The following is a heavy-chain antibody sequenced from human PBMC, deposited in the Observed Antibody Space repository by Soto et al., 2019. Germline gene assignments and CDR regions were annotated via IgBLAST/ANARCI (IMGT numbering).Heavy chain of an antibody. CDR2: IYPGDSDT. CDR1: GYSFTTYW. Sequence: GESLKISCKASGYSFTTYWIGWVRQMPGKGLEWMGIIYPGDSDTRYSPSFQGQVTISADKSINSVYLQWSSLKASDTATYYCARLGFNYDFLSGYYNVQHYYGIDVWGQGTTVTVSS. J-gene: IGHJ6*02. D-gene: IGHD3-3*01. CDR3: ARLGFNYDFLSGYYNVQHYYGIDV. V-gene: IGHV5-51*01.